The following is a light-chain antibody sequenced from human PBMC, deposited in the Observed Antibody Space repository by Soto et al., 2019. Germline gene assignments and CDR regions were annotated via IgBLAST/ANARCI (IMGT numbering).Light chain of an antibody. V-gene: IGKV3-11*01. CDR1: ESVSSY. J-gene: IGKJ1*01. CDR2: DAS. CDR3: HQYGNTLWT. Sequence: EIVMTQSPATLSVSPGERATLSCRASESVSSYLAWYQQKPGQAPRLLIYDASNRATGIPARFSGSGSGTDFTLTISRLEPEDFAVYYCHQYGNTLWTFGQGTKVDIK.